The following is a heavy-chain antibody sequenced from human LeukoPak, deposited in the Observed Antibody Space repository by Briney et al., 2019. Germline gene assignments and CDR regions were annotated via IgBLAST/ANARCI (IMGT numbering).Heavy chain of an antibody. J-gene: IGHJ4*02. Sequence: QPGGSLRLSCAASGFTASSNDMTWVRQAPGKGLGWVAYIRNGGINGGNIEYYTDSVKGRFIISRDNSKNSLYLQMNNLRDADTAVYYCARSNDSSWHNFDSWGQGTLVTVSS. CDR2: IRNGGINGGNIE. CDR3: ARSNDSSWHNFDS. CDR1: GFTASSND. D-gene: IGHD3-22*01. V-gene: IGHV3-33*08.